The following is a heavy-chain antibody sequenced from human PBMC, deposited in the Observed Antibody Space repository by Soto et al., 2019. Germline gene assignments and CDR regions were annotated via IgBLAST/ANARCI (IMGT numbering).Heavy chain of an antibody. CDR3: ATGPSGAFDI. V-gene: IGHV3-48*02. Sequence: GGSLRLSCAASGFTFSSYSMNWVRQAPGKGLEWVSYISSSGKTIYNADSVQGRFTISRDNAKNSLYLQMNSLRDEDTAVYYCATGPSGAFDIWGQGTMVTVS. J-gene: IGHJ3*02. CDR1: GFTFSSYS. D-gene: IGHD3-10*01. CDR2: ISSSGKTI.